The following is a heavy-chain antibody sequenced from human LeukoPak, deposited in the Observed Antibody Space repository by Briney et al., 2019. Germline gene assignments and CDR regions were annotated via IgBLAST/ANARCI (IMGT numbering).Heavy chain of an antibody. J-gene: IGHJ6*02. V-gene: IGHV3-48*03. CDR3: ARDLYHSGMDV. Sequence: GGSLRLSCAASGFTFGNYEMNWVRQAPGKGLEWVSFISHGGTSMYYADSVKGRFTISRDDAKNSLYLQMNSLRADDTAVYHCARDLYHSGMDVWGQGTTVTVSS. D-gene: IGHD3-22*01. CDR1: GFTFGNYE. CDR2: ISHGGTSM.